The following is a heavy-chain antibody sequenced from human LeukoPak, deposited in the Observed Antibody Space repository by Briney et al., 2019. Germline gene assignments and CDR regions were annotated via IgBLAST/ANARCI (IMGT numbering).Heavy chain of an antibody. V-gene: IGHV4-34*01. J-gene: IGHJ1*01. CDR1: GGSFSGYY. D-gene: IGHD3-16*01. CDR2: INHSGST. CDR3: ARSYVWGSYCPAEYFQH. Sequence: PSETLSLTCAVYGGSFSGYYWSWIRQPPGKGLEWIGEINHSGSTNYNPSLKSRVTISVDTSKNQFSLKLSSVTAADTAVYYCARSYVWGSYCPAEYFQHWGQGTLVTVSS.